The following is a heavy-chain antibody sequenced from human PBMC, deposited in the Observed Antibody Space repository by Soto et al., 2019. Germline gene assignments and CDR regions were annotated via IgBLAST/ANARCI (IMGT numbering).Heavy chain of an antibody. J-gene: IGHJ5*02. Sequence: GGSVKVSFKASCYTFTSYGIICVRQAPGQGLEWMGWISAYNGNTNYAQKLQGRVTMTTDTSTSTAYMELRSLRSDDTAVYYCARGVRYCSSTSCPGYSNWFDPWGQGTLVTVSS. V-gene: IGHV1-18*04. CDR2: ISAYNGNT. D-gene: IGHD2-2*01. CDR1: CYTFTSYG. CDR3: ARGVRYCSSTSCPGYSNWFDP.